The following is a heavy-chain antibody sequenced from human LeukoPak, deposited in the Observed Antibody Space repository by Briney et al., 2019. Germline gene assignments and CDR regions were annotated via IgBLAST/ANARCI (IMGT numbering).Heavy chain of an antibody. Sequence: PSETLSLTCTVSGGSLSSYYWSWIRQPPGKGLEWIGYIYYSGSTNYNPSLKSRVTISVDTSKNQFSLKLSSVTAADTAVSYCARQGYSSSWYDQNWFDPWGQGTLVTVSS. D-gene: IGHD6-13*01. V-gene: IGHV4-59*01. CDR1: GGSLSSYY. CDR3: ARQGYSSSWYDQNWFDP. J-gene: IGHJ5*02. CDR2: IYYSGST.